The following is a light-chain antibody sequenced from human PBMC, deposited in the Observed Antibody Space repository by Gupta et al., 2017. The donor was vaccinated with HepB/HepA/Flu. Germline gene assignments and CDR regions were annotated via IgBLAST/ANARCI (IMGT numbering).Light chain of an antibody. CDR1: QSVLSSSNNKNY. V-gene: IGKV4-1*01. CDR2: WAS. CDR3: QQYNNTPFT. J-gene: IGKJ4*01. Sequence: IVMTQSPDSLAVSLGERASINCKSSQSVLSSSNNKNYLDWYQHKPGQPPNLLIYWASTRERGVPDSFSGRGSGTDFTLSISSLQAEDVAVYYCQQYNNTPFTFGSGTKVDIK.